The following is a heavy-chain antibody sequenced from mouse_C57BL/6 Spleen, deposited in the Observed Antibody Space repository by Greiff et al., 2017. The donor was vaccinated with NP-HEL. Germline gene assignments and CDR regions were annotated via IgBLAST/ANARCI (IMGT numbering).Heavy chain of an antibody. CDR1: GYSITSGYY. V-gene: IGHV3-6*01. Sequence: EVQLQQSGPGLVKPSQSLSLTCSVTGYSITSGYYWNWIRQFPGNKLEWMGYISYDGSNNYNPSLKNRISITRDTSKNQFFLKLTSVTTEDTATYYCARGGLRGGFDYWGQGTTLTVSS. D-gene: IGHD3-1*01. J-gene: IGHJ2*01. CDR3: ARGGLRGGFDY. CDR2: ISYDGSN.